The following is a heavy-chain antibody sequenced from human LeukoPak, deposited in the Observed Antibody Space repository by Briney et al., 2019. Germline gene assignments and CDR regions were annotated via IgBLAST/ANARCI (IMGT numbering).Heavy chain of an antibody. CDR1: GFTFSSYA. CDR3: GRNLGYCSGGSCNG. Sequence: GGSLRLSCAASGFTFSSYAMSWVRQAPGKGLEWVSAISGSGGSTYYADSVKGRFTISRDNAKNSLYLQMNSLRAEDTAVYYCGRNLGYCSGGSCNGWGQGTLVTVSS. CDR2: ISGSGGST. J-gene: IGHJ4*02. V-gene: IGHV3-23*01. D-gene: IGHD2-15*01.